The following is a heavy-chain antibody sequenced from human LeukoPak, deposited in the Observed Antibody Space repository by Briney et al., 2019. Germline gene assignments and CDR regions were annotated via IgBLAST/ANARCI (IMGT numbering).Heavy chain of an antibody. J-gene: IGHJ5*02. CDR3: AKDLYGYVSNWFDP. CDR2: ISGSGGST. Sequence: GGSLRLSCAASGFTFSSYAMSWVRQAPGKGLEWVSAISGSGGSTYYADSVKGRFTISRDNSKNTLYLQVNSLRAEDTAVYYCAKDLYGYVSNWFDPWGQGTLVTVSS. CDR1: GFTFSSYA. V-gene: IGHV3-23*01. D-gene: IGHD5-12*01.